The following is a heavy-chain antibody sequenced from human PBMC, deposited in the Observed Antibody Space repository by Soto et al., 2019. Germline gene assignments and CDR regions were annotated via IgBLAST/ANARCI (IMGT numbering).Heavy chain of an antibody. V-gene: IGHV5-51*01. D-gene: IGHD1-26*01. CDR1: GYSFTSYW. CDR3: ALSRANAHAFDI. J-gene: IGHJ3*02. CDR2: IYPGASDT. Sequence: PGESLKISCKGSGYSFTSYWILWVRQMPGKGLEWMGIIYPGASDTRYSPSFQGQVTISAHKSISTAYLQWSSLKASDTALYYCALSRANAHAFDIWGQGTIVTVSS.